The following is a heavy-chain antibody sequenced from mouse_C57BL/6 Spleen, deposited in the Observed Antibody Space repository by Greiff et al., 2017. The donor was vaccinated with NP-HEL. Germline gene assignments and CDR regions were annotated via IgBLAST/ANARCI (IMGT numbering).Heavy chain of an antibody. CDR1: GYTFTDHT. Sequence: QVQLKESDAELVKPGASVKISCKVSGYTFTDHTIHWMKQRPEQGLEWIGYIYPRDGSTKYNEKFKGKATLTADKSSSTAYMQLNSLTSEDSAVYFCARDYYGSSYVGDYFDYWGQGTTLTVSS. CDR2: IYPRDGST. CDR3: ARDYYGSSYVGDYFDY. V-gene: IGHV1-78*01. D-gene: IGHD1-1*01. J-gene: IGHJ2*01.